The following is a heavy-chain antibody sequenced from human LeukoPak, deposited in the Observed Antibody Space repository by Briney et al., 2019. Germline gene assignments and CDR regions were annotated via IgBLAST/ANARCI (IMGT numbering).Heavy chain of an antibody. CDR1: GFTVSSNC. CDR3: ARDRYGPRGNYFAY. J-gene: IGHJ4*02. D-gene: IGHD4/OR15-4a*01. Sequence: GGSLRLSCAASGFTVSSNCMSWVRQAPGKGLKGGSVIYSGGSTYYADSVKGRFTISRDNSKNTLYLQMKSLRAEDTAVYYCARDRYGPRGNYFAYWGQGTLVTVSS. V-gene: IGHV3-53*01. CDR2: IYSGGST.